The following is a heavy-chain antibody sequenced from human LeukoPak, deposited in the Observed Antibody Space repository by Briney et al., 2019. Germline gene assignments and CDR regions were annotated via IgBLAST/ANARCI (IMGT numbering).Heavy chain of an antibody. V-gene: IGHV3-30*14. D-gene: IGHD2-15*01. CDR3: ARDGGNPVTKLDS. CDR1: GFPSSSNA. J-gene: IGHJ4*02. Sequence: GGSLRLSCAVSGFPSSSNAIHWVRQAPGKGLEWVAVMSHDGNFKYYADSVKGRVTISRDNSMSTFFLQMNSLTTEDTAVYYCARDGGNPVTKLDSWGQGTLVTVSS. CDR2: MSHDGNFK.